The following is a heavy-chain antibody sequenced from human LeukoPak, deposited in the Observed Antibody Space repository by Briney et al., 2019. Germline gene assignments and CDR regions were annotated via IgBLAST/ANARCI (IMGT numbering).Heavy chain of an antibody. CDR2: IYTSGST. D-gene: IGHD3-22*01. CDR3: ARHYDSSGYDAFDI. V-gene: IGHV4-4*07. J-gene: IGHJ3*02. Sequence: PSETLSLTCTVSGGSISSYYWSWIRQPAGKGLEWIGRIYTSGSTNYNPSLKSRVTMSVDTSKNQFSLKLSSVTAADTAVYYCARHYDSSGYDAFDIWGQGTMVTVSS. CDR1: GGSISSYY.